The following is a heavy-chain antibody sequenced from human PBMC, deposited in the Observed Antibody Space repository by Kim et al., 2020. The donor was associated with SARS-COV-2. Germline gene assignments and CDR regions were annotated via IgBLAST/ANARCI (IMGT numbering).Heavy chain of an antibody. CDR2: INHSGST. CDR1: SGSFSGYY. CDR3: ARDGIFGPDY. D-gene: IGHD3-3*01. V-gene: IGHV4-34*01. Sequence: SETLSLTCAVYSGSFSGYYWSWIRQPPGKGLEWIGEINHSGSTNYNPSLKSRVTISVDTSKNQFSLKLSSVTAADTAVYYCARDGIFGPDYWGQGTLVTVSS. J-gene: IGHJ4*02.